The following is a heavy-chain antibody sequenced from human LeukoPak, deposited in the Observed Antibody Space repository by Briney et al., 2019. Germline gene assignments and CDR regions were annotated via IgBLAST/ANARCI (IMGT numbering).Heavy chain of an antibody. J-gene: IGHJ4*02. D-gene: IGHD1-7*01. Sequence: AGGSLRLSCAASGFTFSGYSMNWVRQAPGKGLEWVSSISSSSSYIYYADSVKGRFTISRDNAKNSLYLQMNSLRAEDTAVYYCARAHNWKYGTFDYWGQGTLVTVSS. V-gene: IGHV3-21*01. CDR1: GFTFSGYS. CDR3: ARAHNWKYGTFDY. CDR2: ISSSSSYI.